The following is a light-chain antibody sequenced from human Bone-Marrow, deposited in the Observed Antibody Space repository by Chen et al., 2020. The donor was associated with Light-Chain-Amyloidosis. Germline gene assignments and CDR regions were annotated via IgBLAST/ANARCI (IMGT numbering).Light chain of an antibody. J-gene: IGLJ2*01. CDR3: QSADSSGTYEVI. V-gene: IGLV3-25*03. CDR2: RDT. CDR1: DLPTKY. Sequence: ELPQPPSVSVSPGQTARITCSGDDLPTKYAYWYQQKPGQAPVLVIHRDTERPSGISERFSGSSSWTTATLTISGFQAEDEADYHCQSADSSGTYEVIFGGGTKLTVL.